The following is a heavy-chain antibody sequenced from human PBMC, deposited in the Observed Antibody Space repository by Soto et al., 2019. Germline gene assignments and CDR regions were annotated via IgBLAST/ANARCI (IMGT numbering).Heavy chain of an antibody. J-gene: IGHJ4*02. CDR2: ISAYNGNT. Sequence: ASVKVSCKASGYTFTSYGISWVRQAPGQGLEWMGWISAYNGNTNYAQKLQGRVTMTTDTSTSTAYMELRSLRSDDTAVYYCARDFGPGIAVAGTGHLDYWGQGTLVTVSS. CDR1: GYTFTSYG. CDR3: ARDFGPGIAVAGTGHLDY. D-gene: IGHD6-19*01. V-gene: IGHV1-18*01.